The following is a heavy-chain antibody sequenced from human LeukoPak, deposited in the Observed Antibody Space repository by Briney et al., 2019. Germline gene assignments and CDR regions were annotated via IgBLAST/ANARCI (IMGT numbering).Heavy chain of an antibody. CDR2: INPNSSGT. V-gene: IGHV1-2*02. CDR3: ARGPPIASAGTEFDY. CDR1: GYTFTDYY. Sequence: ASVKVSCKASGYTFTDYYMHWVRQAPGQGLEWMGWINPNSSGTNYAQNFQDRVTMTRDTSISTAYMELSRQRSDDTAVYYCARGPPIASAGTEFDYWGQGTLVTVSS. J-gene: IGHJ4*02. D-gene: IGHD6-13*01.